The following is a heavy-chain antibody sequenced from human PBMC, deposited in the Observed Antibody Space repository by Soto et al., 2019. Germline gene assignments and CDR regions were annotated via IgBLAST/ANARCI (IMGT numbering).Heavy chain of an antibody. D-gene: IGHD3-10*01. J-gene: IGHJ6*03. Sequence: GGSLRLSCAASGFTFSSYGMHWVRQAPGKGLEWVAVISYDGSNKYYADSVKGRFTISRDNSKNTLYLQMNSLRAEDTAVYYCAKAGITMVRGAPTRPRYYYMDVWGKGTTVTVSS. CDR2: ISYDGSNK. CDR3: AKAGITMVRGAPTRPRYYYMDV. V-gene: IGHV3-30*18. CDR1: GFTFSSYG.